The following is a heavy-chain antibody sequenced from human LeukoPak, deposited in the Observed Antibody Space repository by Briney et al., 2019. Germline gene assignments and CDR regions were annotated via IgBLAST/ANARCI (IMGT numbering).Heavy chain of an antibody. CDR3: ATNDYGDYVLSY. Sequence: ASVKVSCKASGGTLSSYAISWVRQAPGQGLEWMGGIIPIFGTANYAQKFQGRVTITADESTSTAYMELSSLRSEDTAVYYCATNDYGDYVLSYWGQGTLVTVSS. J-gene: IGHJ4*02. D-gene: IGHD4-17*01. CDR2: IIPIFGTA. CDR1: GGTLSSYA. V-gene: IGHV1-69*13.